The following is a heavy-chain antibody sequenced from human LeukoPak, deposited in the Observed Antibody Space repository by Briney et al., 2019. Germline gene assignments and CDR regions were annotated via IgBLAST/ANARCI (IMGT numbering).Heavy chain of an antibody. CDR2: INPNSGGT. D-gene: IGHD1-26*01. V-gene: IGHV1-2*06. Sequence: ASVKVSCKASGYTFTGYYMHWERQAPGQGLEWMGRINPNSGGTNYAQKFQGRVTMTRDTSTSTAYMELRSLRSDDTAVYYCARGAAGAIRYWGQGTLVTVSS. CDR1: GYTFTGYY. CDR3: ARGAAGAIRY. J-gene: IGHJ4*02.